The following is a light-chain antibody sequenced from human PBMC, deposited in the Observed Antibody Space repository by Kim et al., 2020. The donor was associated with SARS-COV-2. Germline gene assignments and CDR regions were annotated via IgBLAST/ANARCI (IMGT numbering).Light chain of an antibody. Sequence: SVAPRGRAPLSRKARQRVSSNLAWYQQKVGQAPRLLIYGASTRAPGIPARFSGSGSGTEFTLTISSLQSEDFAVYYCQQYKKWVTFGGGTKVDIK. J-gene: IGKJ4*01. CDR3: QQYKKWVT. CDR1: QRVSSN. V-gene: IGKV3-15*01. CDR2: GAS.